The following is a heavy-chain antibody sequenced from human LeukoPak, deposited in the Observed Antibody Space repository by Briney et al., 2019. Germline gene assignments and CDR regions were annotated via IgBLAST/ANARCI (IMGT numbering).Heavy chain of an antibody. D-gene: IGHD4-17*01. J-gene: IGHJ4*02. CDR3: ARIPDYGDYYFDY. V-gene: IGHV4-39*01. CDR2: IYYSGST. Sequence: SETLSLTCTVSGGSISSSSYYWGWIRQPPGKGREWIGRIYYSGSTYYNPSLKSRVTISVDTSKNQFSLKLSSVTAADTAVYYCARIPDYGDYYFDYWGQGTLVTVSS. CDR1: GGSISSSSYY.